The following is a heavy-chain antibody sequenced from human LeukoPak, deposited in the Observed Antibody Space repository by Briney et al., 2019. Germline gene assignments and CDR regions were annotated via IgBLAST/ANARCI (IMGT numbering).Heavy chain of an antibody. Sequence: SETLSLTCTVSGGSISSYYWSWIRQPPGKGLEWIGSIFYSGSTYYNPSLKSRVTISVDTSKNQFSLKLSSVTAADTAVYYCARRSYSSGYFLWGQGTLVTVSS. J-gene: IGHJ4*02. CDR2: IFYSGST. CDR1: GGSISSYY. V-gene: IGHV4-59*05. CDR3: ARRSYSSGYFL. D-gene: IGHD3-22*01.